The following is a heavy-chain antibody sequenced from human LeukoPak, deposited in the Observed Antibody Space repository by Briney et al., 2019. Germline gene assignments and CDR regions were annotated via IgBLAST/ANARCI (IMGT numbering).Heavy chain of an antibody. CDR1: GFTFSSYS. CDR2: ISSSSSYI. CDR3: AKPLRGYSSPANFDY. V-gene: IGHV3-21*01. J-gene: IGHJ4*02. D-gene: IGHD5-18*01. Sequence: PGGSLRLSCAASGFTFSSYSMNWVRQAPGKGLEWVSSISSSSSYIYYADSVKGRFTISRDNSKNTLYLQMNSLRAEDTAVYYCAKPLRGYSSPANFDYWGQGTLVTVSS.